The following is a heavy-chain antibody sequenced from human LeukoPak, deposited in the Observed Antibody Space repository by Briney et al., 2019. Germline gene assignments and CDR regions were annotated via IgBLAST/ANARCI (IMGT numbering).Heavy chain of an antibody. CDR2: INQDGSEK. J-gene: IGHJ5*02. Sequence: GGSLRLSCAASGFTFSRYWMSWVRQAPGKGLEWVANINQDGSEKYYVDSVKGRFTISRDNAKNSLYLQMNSLRAEDTAVYYCARLGRGGGYDVLTGLSWGQGTLVTVSS. D-gene: IGHD3-9*01. CDR3: ARLGRGGGYDVLTGLS. CDR1: GFTFSRYW. V-gene: IGHV3-7*01.